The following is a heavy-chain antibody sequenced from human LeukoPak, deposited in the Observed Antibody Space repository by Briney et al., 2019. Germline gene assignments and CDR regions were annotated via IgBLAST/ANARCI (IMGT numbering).Heavy chain of an antibody. CDR2: IYYTGGT. CDR1: GGSISSSSYY. Sequence: SETLSLTCTVSGGSISSSSYYGGWVRQPPGKGLEWIGSIYYTGGTYYNPSLKSRVTISVDTSKNQFSLKLSSVTAADTAVYYCASLYYGGNPPDYWGQGTLVTVSS. CDR3: ASLYYGGNPPDY. D-gene: IGHD4-23*01. J-gene: IGHJ4*02. V-gene: IGHV4-39*01.